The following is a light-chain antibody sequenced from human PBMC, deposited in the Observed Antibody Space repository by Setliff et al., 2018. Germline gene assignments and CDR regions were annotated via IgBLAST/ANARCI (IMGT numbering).Light chain of an antibody. CDR3: SSYADSNIFL. CDR1: SNDVWGHNY. J-gene: IGLJ1*01. CDR2: DVT. Sequence: QSVLTQPPSASGSPGQSVTISCTGTSNDVWGHNYVSWYQQHPGKAPQLIIYDVTKRPSGVPDRFSGSKSGNTASLTVSGLQAEDEADYYCSSYADSNIFLSGTGTKVTVL. V-gene: IGLV2-8*01.